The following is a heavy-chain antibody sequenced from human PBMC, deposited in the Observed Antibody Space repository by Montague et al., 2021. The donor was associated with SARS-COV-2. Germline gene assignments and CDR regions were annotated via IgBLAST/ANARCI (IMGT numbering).Heavy chain of an antibody. CDR3: ARDIVATIFPQQFDY. CDR1: GGSISSSSYY. CDR2: NYYSGST. Sequence: SETLSLTSTVSGGSISSSSYYWGWIRQPPGKGLEWIGSNYYSGSTYYNPSLKSRVTISVDTSKNQFSLKLSSVTAADTAVYYCARDIVATIFPQQFDYWGQGTLVTVSS. J-gene: IGHJ4*02. V-gene: IGHV4-39*02. D-gene: IGHD5-12*01.